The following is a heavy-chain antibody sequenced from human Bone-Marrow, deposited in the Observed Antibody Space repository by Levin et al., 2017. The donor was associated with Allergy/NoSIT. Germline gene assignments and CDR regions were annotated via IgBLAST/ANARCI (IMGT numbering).Heavy chain of an antibody. Sequence: GESLKISCAASGFTFSSYAMHWVRQAPGKGLEWVAVISYDGSNKYYADSVKGRFTISRDNSKNTLYLQMNSLRAEDTAVYYCARASSTYSRGGEAFDIWGQGTMVTVSS. J-gene: IGHJ3*02. V-gene: IGHV3-30-3*01. CDR1: GFTFSSYA. CDR2: ISYDGSNK. D-gene: IGHD6-19*01. CDR3: ARASSTYSRGGEAFDI.